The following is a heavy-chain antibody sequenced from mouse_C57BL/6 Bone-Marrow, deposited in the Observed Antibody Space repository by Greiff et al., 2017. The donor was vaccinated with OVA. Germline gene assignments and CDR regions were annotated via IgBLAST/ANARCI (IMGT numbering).Heavy chain of an antibody. D-gene: IGHD1-1*01. J-gene: IGHJ3*01. Sequence: VQLQQSGAELVKPGASVKLSCKASGYTFTSYWMHWVKQRPGRGLEWIGRIDPNSGGTKYNEKFKSKATLTVDKPSSTAYMQLSSLTSEDSAVYDCARNYGSSYPAWFAYWGQGTLVTVSA. CDR3: ARNYGSSYPAWFAY. V-gene: IGHV1-72*01. CDR2: IDPNSGGT. CDR1: GYTFTSYW.